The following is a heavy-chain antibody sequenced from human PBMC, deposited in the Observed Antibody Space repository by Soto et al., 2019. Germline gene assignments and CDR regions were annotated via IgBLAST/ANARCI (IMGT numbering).Heavy chain of an antibody. Sequence: PGGSLRLSCAASGFTFSGSAMHWVRQASGKGLEWVARIRNEANCDATAYAAWVNGWFTISRDDSKNTAYLQMNSLKTEEMAVYYCTTWISVVSPRRLAFDILGQGTMVTV. CDR2: IRNEANCDAT. CDR3: TTWISVVSPRRLAFDI. D-gene: IGHD2-15*01. J-gene: IGHJ3*02. CDR1: GFTFSGSA. V-gene: IGHV3-73*01.